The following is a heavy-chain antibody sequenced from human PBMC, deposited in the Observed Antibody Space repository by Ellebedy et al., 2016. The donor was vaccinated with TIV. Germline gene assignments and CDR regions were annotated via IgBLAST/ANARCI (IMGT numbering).Heavy chain of an antibody. J-gene: IGHJ4*02. V-gene: IGHV3-21*01. Sequence: GESLKTSCAASGFTFSSYSMDRVRQAPGKGLEWVSSISSSSSYIYYADSVKGRFTISRDNAKNALYLQMNSLRAEDTAVYYCARETTVTTYFDYWGQGTLVTVSA. CDR1: GFTFSSYS. CDR2: ISSSSSYI. D-gene: IGHD4-17*01. CDR3: ARETTVTTYFDY.